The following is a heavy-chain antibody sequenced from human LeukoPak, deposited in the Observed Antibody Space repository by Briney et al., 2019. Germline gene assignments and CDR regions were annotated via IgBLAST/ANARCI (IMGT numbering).Heavy chain of an antibody. CDR1: GGTFSSYA. J-gene: IGHJ4*02. CDR2: IIPILGIA. D-gene: IGHD6-19*01. Sequence: ASVTVSCKASGGTFSSYAISWVRQAPGQGLEWMGRIIPILGIANYAQKFQGRVTITADKSTSTAYMELSSLRSEDTAVYYCARERSIAVAGTVDYWGQGTLVTVSS. V-gene: IGHV1-69*04. CDR3: ARERSIAVAGTVDY.